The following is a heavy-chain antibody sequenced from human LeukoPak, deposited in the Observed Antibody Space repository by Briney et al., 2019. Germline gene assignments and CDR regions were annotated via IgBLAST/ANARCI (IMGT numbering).Heavy chain of an antibody. CDR2: IYSDGST. CDR1: GFTVSSNY. Sequence: GGSLRLSCAASGFTVSSNYMNWVRQAPGKGLEWVSVIYSDGSTYYADSVKGRFTISRDNSRNTLYLQMNNPRAEDTAVYYCARFGVYYYAMDVWGQGTTVTVSS. D-gene: IGHD3-10*01. CDR3: ARFGVYYYAMDV. V-gene: IGHV3-66*01. J-gene: IGHJ6*02.